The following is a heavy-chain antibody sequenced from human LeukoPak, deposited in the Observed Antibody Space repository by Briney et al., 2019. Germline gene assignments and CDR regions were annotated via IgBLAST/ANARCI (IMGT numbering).Heavy chain of an antibody. J-gene: IGHJ4*02. CDR1: GFTFSSYW. V-gene: IGHV3-74*01. CDR3: ARVRYSGSYYATGYYFDY. CDR2: INSDGSST. Sequence: GGSLRLSCAASGFTFSSYWMHWVRQAPGKGLVWVSRINSDGSSTSYADSVKGRFTISRDNAKNTLYLQMNSLRAEDTAVYYCARVRYSGSYYATGYYFDYWGQGTLVTVSS. D-gene: IGHD1-26*01.